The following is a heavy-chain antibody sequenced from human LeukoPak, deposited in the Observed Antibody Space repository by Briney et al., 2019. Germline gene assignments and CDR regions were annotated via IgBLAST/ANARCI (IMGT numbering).Heavy chain of an antibody. D-gene: IGHD6-13*01. CDR2: ISGSGGRT. V-gene: IGHV3-23*01. Sequence: GGSLRLSCAASGLTFSSYFMSWVRQAPGKGLEWVSAISGSGGRTYYADSVKGRFTISKDNSKNTVYLQMSSLRVDDTAVYYCAKAASSSWPPYYYGMDVWGQGTTVTVSS. CDR3: AKAASSSWPPYYYGMDV. J-gene: IGHJ6*02. CDR1: GLTFSSYF.